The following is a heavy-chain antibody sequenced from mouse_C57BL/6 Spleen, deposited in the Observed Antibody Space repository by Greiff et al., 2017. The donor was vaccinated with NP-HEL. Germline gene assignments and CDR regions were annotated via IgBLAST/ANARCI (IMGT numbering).Heavy chain of an antibody. J-gene: IGHJ1*03. D-gene: IGHD2-4*01. Sequence: EVHLVESGGGLVQPGGSLSLSCAASGFTFTDYYMSWVRQPPGKALEWLGFIRNNANGYTTEYSASVKGRFTISRDNSQSILYLQMNALRAEDSATYYCARSFSIYYDYDRDFDVWGTGSTVTVSS. V-gene: IGHV7-3*01. CDR2: IRNNANGYTT. CDR3: ARSFSIYYDYDRDFDV. CDR1: GFTFTDYY.